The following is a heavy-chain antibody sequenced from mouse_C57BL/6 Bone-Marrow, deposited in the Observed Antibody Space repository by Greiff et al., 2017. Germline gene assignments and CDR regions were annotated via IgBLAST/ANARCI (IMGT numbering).Heavy chain of an antibody. CDR1: GYTFTSYW. D-gene: IGHD2-12*01. CDR2: IHPSDSDT. Sequence: VQLQQPGAELVKPGASVKVSCKASGYTFTSYWMHWVKQRPGQGLEWIGRIHPSDSDTNYNQKFKGKATFTVDKSSSTAYMQLSSLTSEDSAVYYCAICLLSLYDEGSYWGQGTLVTVSA. J-gene: IGHJ3*01. V-gene: IGHV1-74*01. CDR3: AICLLSLYDEGSY.